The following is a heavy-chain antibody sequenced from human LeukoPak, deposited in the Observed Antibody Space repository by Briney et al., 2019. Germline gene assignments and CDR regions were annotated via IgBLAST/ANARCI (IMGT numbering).Heavy chain of an antibody. J-gene: IGHJ4*02. CDR1: GFILDTYG. CDR2: IWHDGSHK. CDR3: ARAIFYSGCYPDF. Sequence: GGSLRLSCAASGFILDTYGMDWVRQAPGKGLEWVALIWHDGSHKMYSNSVRGQFTNTIHNSNNTVLLHMNNLIPDDTSGYYCARAIFYSGCYPDFWGQGTLVTVSS. V-gene: IGHV3-33*01. D-gene: IGHD3-10*01.